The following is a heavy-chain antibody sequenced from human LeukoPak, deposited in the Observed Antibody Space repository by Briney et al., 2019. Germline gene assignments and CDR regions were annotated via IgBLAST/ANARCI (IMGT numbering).Heavy chain of an antibody. V-gene: IGHV1-8*03. Sequence: ASVKVSCKASGYTFTSYDINWVRQATGQGLEWMGWMNPNSGNTGYAQKFQGRVTITRNTSISTAYMELSSLRSEDTAVYYCARGRGIAAADAFDIWGQGTMVTVSS. J-gene: IGHJ3*02. CDR3: ARGRGIAAADAFDI. CDR1: GYTFTSYD. D-gene: IGHD6-13*01. CDR2: MNPNSGNT.